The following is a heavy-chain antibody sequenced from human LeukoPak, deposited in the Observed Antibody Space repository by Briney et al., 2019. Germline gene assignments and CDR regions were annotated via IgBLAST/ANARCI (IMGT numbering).Heavy chain of an antibody. D-gene: IGHD6-6*01. CDR2: IYTSGST. J-gene: IGHJ3*02. V-gene: IGHV4-4*07. CDR3: ASGGIAARPGAFDI. CDR1: GGSISSYY. Sequence: PSETLSLTCTVSGGSISSYYWSWIRQPAGKGLEWIGRIYTSGSTNYNPSLKSRVTMSVDTSKNQFSLKLSSVTAADTAVYYCASGGIAARPGAFDIWGQGTMVTVSS.